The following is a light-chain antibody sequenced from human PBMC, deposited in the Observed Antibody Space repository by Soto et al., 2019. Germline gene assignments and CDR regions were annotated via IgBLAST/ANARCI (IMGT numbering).Light chain of an antibody. CDR3: QQYGSSPVT. Sequence: EIVLTQSPGTLSLSPGERATLTCRASQSVTSSYLAWYQQKPGQAPRLLMYGASSRATGIPDRFSGSGSGTDFTHTISRLEPEDFALSYCQQYGSSPVTFGPGTTVDIK. V-gene: IGKV3-20*01. CDR2: GAS. J-gene: IGKJ3*01. CDR1: QSVTSSY.